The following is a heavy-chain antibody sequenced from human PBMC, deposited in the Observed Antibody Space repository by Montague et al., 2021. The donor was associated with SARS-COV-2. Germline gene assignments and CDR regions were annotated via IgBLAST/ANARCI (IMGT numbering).Heavy chain of an antibody. CDR1: GGSISSSSYY. Sequence: SETLSLTCTVSGGSISSSSYYWGWIRQPPGKGLEWIGSIYYSGSTNYNPSLKSRVTISVDTSKNQFSLKLSSVTAADTAVYYCARVAESTYYDFWSGYLRFYYFDYWGQGTLVTVSS. CDR3: ARVAESTYYDFWSGYLRFYYFDY. J-gene: IGHJ4*02. D-gene: IGHD3-3*01. V-gene: IGHV4-39*07. CDR2: IYYSGST.